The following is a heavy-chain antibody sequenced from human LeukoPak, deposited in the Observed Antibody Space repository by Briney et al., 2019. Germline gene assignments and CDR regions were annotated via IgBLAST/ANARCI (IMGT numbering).Heavy chain of an antibody. CDR3: ARDRWLQLQGWFDP. CDR2: INHSGST. V-gene: IGHV4-34*01. D-gene: IGHD5-24*01. J-gene: IGHJ5*02. CDR1: GGSFSGYY. Sequence: PSETLSLTCAVSGGSFSGYYWSWIRQPPGKGVEWIGEINHSGSTNYNPSLKSRVTISVDTSKNQFSLKLSSVTAADTPVYYCARDRWLQLQGWFDPWGQGTLVTVSS.